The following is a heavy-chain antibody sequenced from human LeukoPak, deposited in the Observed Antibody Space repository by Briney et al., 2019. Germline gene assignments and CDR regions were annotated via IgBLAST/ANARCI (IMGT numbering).Heavy chain of an antibody. CDR3: ANPLWSGHGGRSGPDY. Sequence: GGSLRLSCAASGFTFSSYGMHWVRQAPGKGLEWVAFIRYDGSNKYYADSVKGRFTISRDNSKNTLYLQMNSLRAEDTAVYYCANPLWSGHGGRSGPDYWGQGTLVTVSS. V-gene: IGHV3-30*02. CDR1: GFTFSSYG. J-gene: IGHJ4*02. CDR2: IRYDGSNK. D-gene: IGHD3-3*01.